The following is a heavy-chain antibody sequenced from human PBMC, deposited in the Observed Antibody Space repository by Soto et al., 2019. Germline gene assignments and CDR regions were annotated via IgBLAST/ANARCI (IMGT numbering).Heavy chain of an antibody. J-gene: IGHJ3*02. V-gene: IGHV4-59*08. CDR2: IYYSGST. Sequence: SETLSLTCAVYGGSFSGYYWSWIRQPPGKGLEWIGYIYYSGSTNYNPSLKSRVTISVDTSKNQFSLKLSSVTAADTAVYYCARPTYYYDSSGYSAFDIWGQGTMVTVS. CDR1: GGSFSGYY. CDR3: ARPTYYYDSSGYSAFDI. D-gene: IGHD3-22*01.